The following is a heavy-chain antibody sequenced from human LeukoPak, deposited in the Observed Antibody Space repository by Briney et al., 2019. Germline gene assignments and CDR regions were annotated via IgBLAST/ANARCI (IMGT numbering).Heavy chain of an antibody. Sequence: GGSLGLSCAASGFTFSSYWMHWVRQAPGKGLVWVSRINSDGSSTSYADSVKGRFTISRDNAKNTLYLQMNSLRAEDTAVYYCARDLGMVYGVYYYYGMDVWGQGTTVTVSS. J-gene: IGHJ6*02. CDR1: GFTFSSYW. CDR3: ARDLGMVYGVYYYYGMDV. D-gene: IGHD2-8*01. CDR2: INSDGSST. V-gene: IGHV3-74*01.